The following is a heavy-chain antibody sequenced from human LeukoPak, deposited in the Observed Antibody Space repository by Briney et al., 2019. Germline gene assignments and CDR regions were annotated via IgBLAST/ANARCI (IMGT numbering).Heavy chain of an antibody. J-gene: IGHJ6*03. CDR3: ARGSAPAYQHYYYYMDV. V-gene: IGHV4-38-2*02. CDR1: SYSISSGYY. Sequence: SETLSLTCTVSSYSISSGYYWGWIRPPPGKGLEWIGSIYHSRNTSYNTSLKSRVTISVDTSKNEFSLKLSSVTAADTAVYYCARGSAPAYQHYYYYMDVWGKGTTVTVSS. D-gene: IGHD3-16*01. CDR2: IYHSRNT.